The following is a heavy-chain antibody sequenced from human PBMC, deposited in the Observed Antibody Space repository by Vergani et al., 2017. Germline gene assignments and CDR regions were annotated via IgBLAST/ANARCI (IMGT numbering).Heavy chain of an antibody. D-gene: IGHD3-22*01. CDR3: ARLSGYNQLGY. CDR2: ISYDGSNK. Sequence: QVQLVESGGGVVQPGRSLRLSCAASGFTFSSYGMHWVRQAPGKGREWVAVISYDGSNKYYADSVKGRFTISRDNSKNTLYLQMNSLRAEDTAVYYCARLSGYNQLGYWGQGTLVTVSS. CDR1: GFTFSSYG. J-gene: IGHJ4*02. V-gene: IGHV3-30*03.